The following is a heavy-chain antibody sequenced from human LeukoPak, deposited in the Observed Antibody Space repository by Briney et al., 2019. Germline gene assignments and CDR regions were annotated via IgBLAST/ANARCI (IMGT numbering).Heavy chain of an antibody. CDR3: AADFGYGDINWFDP. D-gene: IGHD4-17*01. CDR2: IVLGSGDT. J-gene: IGHJ5*02. CDR1: GFTFPSST. Sequence: ASVKVSCKASGFTFPSSTMQWVRQARGQRLEWIGWIVLGSGDTEYAQSFQERVTITRDMSTSTAYMELSSLRPEDTAIYYCAADFGYGDINWFDPWGQGTLVTVSS. V-gene: IGHV1-58*02.